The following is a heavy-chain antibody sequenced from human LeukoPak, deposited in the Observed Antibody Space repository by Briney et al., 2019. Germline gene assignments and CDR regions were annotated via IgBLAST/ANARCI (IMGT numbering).Heavy chain of an antibody. CDR2: INPNSGGT. J-gene: IGHJ4*02. D-gene: IGHD3-16*01. Sequence: ASVKVSCKASGYTFTGYYMHWVRQAPGQGLEWMGGINPNSGGTNYAQKFQGRVTMTRDTSISTAYMELSRLRSDDTAVYYCAREGVDMITFGGVTPPFDYWGQGTLVTVSS. CDR3: AREGVDMITFGGVTPPFDY. V-gene: IGHV1-2*02. CDR1: GYTFTGYY.